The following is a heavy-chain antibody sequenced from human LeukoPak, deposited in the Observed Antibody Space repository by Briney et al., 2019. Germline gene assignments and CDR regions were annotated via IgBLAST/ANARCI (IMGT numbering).Heavy chain of an antibody. V-gene: IGHV3-23*01. D-gene: IGHD3-3*01. CDR3: AKEESDFWCQYDY. Sequence: ASVKVSCKASGYTFSSYAMSWVRQAPGKGLEWVSAISGSGGSTYYADSVKGRFTISRDNSKNTLYLQMNSLRAEDTAVYYCAKEESDFWCQYDYWGQGTLVTVSS. J-gene: IGHJ4*02. CDR2: ISGSGGST. CDR1: GYTFSSYA.